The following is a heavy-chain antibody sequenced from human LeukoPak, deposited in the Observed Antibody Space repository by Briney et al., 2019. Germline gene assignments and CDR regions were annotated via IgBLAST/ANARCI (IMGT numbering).Heavy chain of an antibody. D-gene: IGHD1-26*01. V-gene: IGHV3-66*01. J-gene: IGHJ4*02. CDR1: GFTVTSNY. CDR3: ASGRLSGKGFDY. Sequence: PGGSLRLSCAASGFTVTSNYMSCVRRAPGKGLEWVSVTYSVGSADYADSVKGRFIISRDTSKNTLYLQMNSLRAEDTAVYYCASGRLSGKGFDYWGQGTLVTVSS. CDR2: TYSVGSA.